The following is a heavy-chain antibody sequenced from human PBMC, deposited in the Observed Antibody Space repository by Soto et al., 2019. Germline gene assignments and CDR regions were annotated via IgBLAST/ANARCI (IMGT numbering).Heavy chain of an antibody. J-gene: IGHJ4*02. CDR3: ARDGTYNWV. V-gene: IGHV3-66*01. Sequence: ELQLVASGGGLVQPGGSLRLSCAASGFTVSNNYLRWVRQAPGKGLEWVSLIYSGGDTYYADSVKGRFTISRDNSKNTLYLQMNSQRAEDTAVYYCARDGTYNWVGGQGILVTVSS. D-gene: IGHD1-1*01. CDR2: IYSGGDT. CDR1: GFTVSNNY.